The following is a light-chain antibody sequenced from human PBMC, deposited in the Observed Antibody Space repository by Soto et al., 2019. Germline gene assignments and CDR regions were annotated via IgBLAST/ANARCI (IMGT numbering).Light chain of an antibody. CDR1: SSNIGGNS. J-gene: IGLJ1*01. Sequence: QSVLTQPSSVSAAPGQKVTISRSGSSSNIGGNSVSWYQQLPGTAPKLLIYDDNKRPSGIPDRFSGSKSGTSATLGITGFQTGDEADYYCGSWDSSLSAYVFGTGTK. V-gene: IGLV1-51*01. CDR2: DDN. CDR3: GSWDSSLSAYV.